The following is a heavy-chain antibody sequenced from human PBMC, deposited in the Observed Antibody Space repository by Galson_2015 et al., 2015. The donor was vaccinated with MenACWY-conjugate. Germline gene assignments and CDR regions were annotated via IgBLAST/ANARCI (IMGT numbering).Heavy chain of an antibody. V-gene: IGHV3-23*01. J-gene: IGHJ6*02. D-gene: IGHD3-3*02. CDR2: ISGSGRST. CDR3: AKDIRGRQDLHYYGMDV. CDR1: GFTFSRYA. Sequence: SLRLSCAGSGFTFSRYAMSWVRQAPGKGLEWVSTISGSGRSTYFADSVKGRFTISRDNSKNTLYLQMNSLRAEDTAVYYCAKDIRGRQDLHYYGMDVWGQGTTVTVSS.